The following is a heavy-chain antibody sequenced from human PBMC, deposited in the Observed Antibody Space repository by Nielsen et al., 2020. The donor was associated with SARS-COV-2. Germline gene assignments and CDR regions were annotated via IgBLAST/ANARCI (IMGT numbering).Heavy chain of an antibody. CDR3: AKAPYGSGRQIDY. Sequence: GESLKISCAASGFTFSSYGMHWVRQAPGKGLEWVSAISGSGASTYYADSVKGRFTISRDNSKNTLYLQMNSLRAEDTAVYYCAKAPYGSGRQIDYWGQGTLVTVSS. V-gene: IGHV3-23*01. CDR2: ISGSGAST. D-gene: IGHD3-10*01. J-gene: IGHJ4*02. CDR1: GFTFSSYG.